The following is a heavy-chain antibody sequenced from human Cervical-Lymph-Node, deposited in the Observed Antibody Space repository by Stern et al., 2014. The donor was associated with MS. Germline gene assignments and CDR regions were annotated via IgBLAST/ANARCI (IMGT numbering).Heavy chain of an antibody. D-gene: IGHD3-16*01. Sequence: QLQLQESGPGLVKPSQTLSLTCTVSGGSINSGGYYWAWIRQHTGQGLEWTGYLDDSGNTYYNPSLKSLVIISEDMSHNQFSLKLSSVTAADTAVYFCARGPFGVLRYFDYWGQGTLLTVSS. CDR1: GGSINSGGYY. V-gene: IGHV4-31*01. J-gene: IGHJ4*02. CDR3: ARGPFGVLRYFDY. CDR2: LDDSGNT.